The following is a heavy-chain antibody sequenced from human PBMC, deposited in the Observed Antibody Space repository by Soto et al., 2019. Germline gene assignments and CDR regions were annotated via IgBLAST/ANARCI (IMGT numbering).Heavy chain of an antibody. Sequence: SETLSLTCAVYGGSFSGYYWSWIRQPPGKGLEWIGEINHSGSTNYNPSLKSRVTISVDTSKNQFSLKLSSVTAADTAVYYCAREPLATTSPHAFDIWGQGTMVTVSS. CDR1: GGSFSGYY. J-gene: IGHJ3*02. V-gene: IGHV4-34*01. CDR3: AREPLATTSPHAFDI. CDR2: INHSGST. D-gene: IGHD4-17*01.